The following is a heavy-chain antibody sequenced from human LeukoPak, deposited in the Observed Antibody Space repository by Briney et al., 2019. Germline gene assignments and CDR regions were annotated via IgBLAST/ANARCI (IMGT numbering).Heavy chain of an antibody. V-gene: IGHV5-51*01. CDR1: GYIFTTYW. CDR3: ARQVYRKYYFDY. D-gene: IGHD1-20*01. J-gene: IGHJ4*02. Sequence: GESLKISCKGSGYIFTTYWIGWVRQMPGKGLEWMGIIYPGDSDTRYSLSFQGQVTISVDKSISTAYLQWSSLKASDTAMYYCARQVYRKYYFDYWGQGTLVTVTS. CDR2: IYPGDSDT.